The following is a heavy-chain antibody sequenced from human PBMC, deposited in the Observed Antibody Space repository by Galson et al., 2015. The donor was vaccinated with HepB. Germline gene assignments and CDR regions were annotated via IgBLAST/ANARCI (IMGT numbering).Heavy chain of an antibody. CDR2: FDPEDGET. Sequence: SVKVSCKASGYTFTSYYMHWVRQAPGQGLEWMGGFDPEDGETIYAQKFQGRVTMTEDTSTDTAYMELSSLRSEDTAVYYCATGEDIVVAGYAFDIWGQGTMVTVSS. J-gene: IGHJ3*02. V-gene: IGHV1-24*01. CDR3: ATGEDIVVAGYAFDI. D-gene: IGHD2-15*01. CDR1: GYTFTSYY.